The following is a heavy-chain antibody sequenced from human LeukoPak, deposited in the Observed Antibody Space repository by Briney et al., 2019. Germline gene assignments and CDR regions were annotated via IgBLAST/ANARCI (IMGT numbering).Heavy chain of an antibody. CDR2: ISYDGSNK. V-gene: IGHV3-30*18. J-gene: IGHJ4*02. D-gene: IGHD1-26*01. Sequence: GGSLRLSCAASGFTFSSYDMHWVRQAPGKGLEWVTVISYDGSNKYYGDSVKGRFTISRDNSKNTLYLKMNSLRAEDTAVYYCVKEGSNGDFDYWGQGTLVTVSP. CDR3: VKEGSNGDFDY. CDR1: GFTFSSYD.